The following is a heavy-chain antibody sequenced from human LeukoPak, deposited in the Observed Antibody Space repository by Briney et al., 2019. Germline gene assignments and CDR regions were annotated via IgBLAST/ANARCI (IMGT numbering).Heavy chain of an antibody. V-gene: IGHV3-33*08. Sequence: GGSLRLSCAASGFAVSSNYMSWVRQAPGKGLEWVAVIWYDGSNKYYADSVKGRFTISRDNSKNTLYLQMNSLRAEDTAVYYCARDWATKYCSSTSCPLGYWGQGTLVTVSS. J-gene: IGHJ4*02. CDR2: IWYDGSNK. CDR1: GFAVSSNY. CDR3: ARDWATKYCSSTSCPLGY. D-gene: IGHD2-2*01.